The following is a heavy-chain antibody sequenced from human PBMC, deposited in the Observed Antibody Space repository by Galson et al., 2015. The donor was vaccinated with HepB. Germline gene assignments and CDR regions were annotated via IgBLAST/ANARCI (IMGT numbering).Heavy chain of an antibody. V-gene: IGHV3-73*01. CDR1: GFTFSGSA. D-gene: IGHD1-26*01. CDR3: TRDEGDSIVTATRIIDH. CDR2: IRSKANSYAT. J-gene: IGHJ4*02. Sequence: SLRLSCAASGFTFSGSAMHWVRQASGKGLEWVGRIRSKANSYATSYAESVKGRFTISRDDSQNTAYLQMNSLKIEDTAVYFCTRDEGDSIVTATRIIDHWGQGTLVTVSS.